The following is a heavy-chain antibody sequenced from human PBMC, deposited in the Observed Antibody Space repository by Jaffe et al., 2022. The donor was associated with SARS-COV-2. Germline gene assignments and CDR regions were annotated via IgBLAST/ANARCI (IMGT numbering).Heavy chain of an antibody. J-gene: IGHJ4*02. CDR2: INAANGNT. D-gene: IGHD6-6*01. Sequence: QVQLVQSGTEVKKPGASVKVSCKASGYTFTNYAMHWVRQAPGQRLEWMGWINAANGNTKYSQKFQGRVTITRDTSASTAYMELSSLRSEDTAVYYCARYGYVSRSSGGSPFFDYRGQGTLVTVSS. CDR1: GYTFTNYA. V-gene: IGHV1-3*01. CDR3: ARYGYVSRSSGGSPFFDY.